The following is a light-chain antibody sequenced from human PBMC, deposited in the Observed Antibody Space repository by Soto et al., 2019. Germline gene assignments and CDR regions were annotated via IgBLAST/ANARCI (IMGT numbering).Light chain of an antibody. J-gene: IGKJ1*01. CDR1: QTVLSN. CDR3: QQYNIWPTVT. Sequence: IVIPPSTDTPSVSPGERATLSFWASQTVLSNLAWYQQKPGQAPRLLIYGASTRATGIPARFSGSGSGTEFALTISSLQSEDFAVYYCQQYNIWPTVTFGQGTKVDI. CDR2: GAS. V-gene: IGKV3-15*01.